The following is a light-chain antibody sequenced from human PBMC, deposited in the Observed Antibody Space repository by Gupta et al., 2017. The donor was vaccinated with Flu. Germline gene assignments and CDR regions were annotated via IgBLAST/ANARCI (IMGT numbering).Light chain of an antibody. V-gene: IGKV2-30*01. Sequence: EVVMTQSPLFLAVTLGQSASISCKSSQGLVYSDGNTYLHWYHQRPGQSPRRLIYRVSFRDSGVPDRFSGSGSGTDFTLRISRVEADDVGIFYCRQGKYGPQTFGQGTKVEIK. J-gene: IGKJ1*01. CDR2: RVS. CDR3: RQGKYGPQT. CDR1: QGLVYSDGNTY.